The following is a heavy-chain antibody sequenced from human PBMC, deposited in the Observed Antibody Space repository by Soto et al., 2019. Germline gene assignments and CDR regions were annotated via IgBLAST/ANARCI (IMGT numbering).Heavy chain of an antibody. CDR2: IYYSGST. CDR1: GGSISSGGYC. Sequence: SETLSLTCTVSGGSISSGGYCWSWIRQHPGKGLEWIGYIYYSGSTYYNPSLKSRVTISVDTSKNQFSLKLSSVTAADTAVYYCARSMGYSSPSIFYFDYWGQGTLVTVS. V-gene: IGHV4-31*03. D-gene: IGHD6-6*01. J-gene: IGHJ4*02. CDR3: ARSMGYSSPSIFYFDY.